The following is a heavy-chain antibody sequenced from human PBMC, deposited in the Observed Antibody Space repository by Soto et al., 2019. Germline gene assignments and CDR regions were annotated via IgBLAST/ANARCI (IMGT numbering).Heavy chain of an antibody. V-gene: IGHV3-74*01. Sequence: PGGSLRFSCAASGLTASGLTFSNYWMHWVRQAPGKGLVWVSRISGVGSSTDYADSVKGRFTISRDNAKNTLYLQMSSLRAEDTAVYYCAVLIPPQAYWSQGTLVTVSS. CDR1: GLTASGLTFSNYW. CDR3: AVLIPPQAY. CDR2: ISGVGSST. J-gene: IGHJ4*02. D-gene: IGHD2-2*02.